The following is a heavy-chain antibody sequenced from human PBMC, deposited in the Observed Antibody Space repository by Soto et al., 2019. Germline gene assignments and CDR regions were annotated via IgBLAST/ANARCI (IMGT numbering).Heavy chain of an antibody. D-gene: IGHD5-18*01. V-gene: IGHV1-69*08. CDR1: GGTFSSYT. Sequence: QVQLVQSGAEVKKPGSSVKVSCKASGGTFSSYTISWVRQAPGQGLEWMGRIIPILGIANYAQKFQGRVTIXXDXSXXTAYMELSSLRSEDTAVYYCAREGEGYSYGNGFDYWGQGTLVTVSS. J-gene: IGHJ4*02. CDR2: IIPILGIA. CDR3: AREGEGYSYGNGFDY.